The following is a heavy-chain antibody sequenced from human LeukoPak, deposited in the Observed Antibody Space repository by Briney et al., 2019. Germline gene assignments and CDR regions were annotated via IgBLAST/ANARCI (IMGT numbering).Heavy chain of an antibody. CDR3: TRDQTPYY. V-gene: IGHV3-49*04. CDR2: IASETYGGTA. J-gene: IGHJ4*02. CDR1: GFTFGYYA. Sequence: GGSLRLSCTASGFTFGYYAMTWVRQAPGKGLEWVGFIASETYGGTAEYAASVKGRFTISRDDSKSIAYLQMNSLKTEDTAVYYCTRDQTPYYWGQGTLVTVSS.